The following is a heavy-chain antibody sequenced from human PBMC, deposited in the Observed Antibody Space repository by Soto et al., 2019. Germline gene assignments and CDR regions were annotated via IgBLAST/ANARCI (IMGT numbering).Heavy chain of an antibody. CDR1: GGSISSYY. CDR3: ARDRFEYSYGSSYGMDV. V-gene: IGHV4-4*07. J-gene: IGHJ6*02. Sequence: SETLSLTCTVSGGSISSYYWSWIRQPAGKGLEWIGRIYTSGSTNYNPSLKSRVTMSVDTSKNQFSLKLSSVTAADTAVYYCARDRFEYSYGSSYGMDVWGQGTTVTVS. CDR2: IYTSGST. D-gene: IGHD5-18*01.